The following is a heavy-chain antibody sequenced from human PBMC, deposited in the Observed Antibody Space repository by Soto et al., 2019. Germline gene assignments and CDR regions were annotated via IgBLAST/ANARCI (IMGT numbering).Heavy chain of an antibody. CDR1: GVTFISYA. J-gene: IGHJ4*02. Sequence: GGFLRLSCAASGVTFISYAMSWVRQAPGKGLEWVSAISGSGGSTYYADSVKGRFTISRDNSKNTLYLQMNSLRAEDTAVYYCAKDYFSSGYYYGFDYWGQGTLVTVSS. V-gene: IGHV3-23*01. D-gene: IGHD3-22*01. CDR2: ISGSGGST. CDR3: AKDYFSSGYYYGFDY.